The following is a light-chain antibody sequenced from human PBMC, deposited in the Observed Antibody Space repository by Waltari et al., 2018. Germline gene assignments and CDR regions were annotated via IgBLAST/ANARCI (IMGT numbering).Light chain of an antibody. V-gene: IGKV1-5*03. CDR2: KAS. CDR1: QSISSW. J-gene: IGKJ3*01. Sequence: DIQMTQSPSTLSAYVGDRVTITCRASQSISSWSAWYQQKPGKAPKLLIYKASSLESGVPSRFSGSGAGTEFTLTISSLQPDDFATYYCQQYKSYLFTFGPGTKVDIK. CDR3: QQYKSYLFT.